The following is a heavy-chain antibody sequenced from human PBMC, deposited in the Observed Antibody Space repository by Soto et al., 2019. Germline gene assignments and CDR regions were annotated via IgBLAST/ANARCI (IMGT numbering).Heavy chain of an antibody. J-gene: IGHJ4*02. D-gene: IGHD5-12*01. CDR2: MNPDSGDT. Sequence: ASVKVSCKASGYTFTSYDISWVRQATGQGLEWMGWMNPDSGDTGFAQRFQGRVTLTRNTSIRTAYMELSSLRSEDTAVYYCAKAISGYNAPLDHWGQGTRVTVSS. CDR1: GYTFTSYD. V-gene: IGHV1-8*01. CDR3: AKAISGYNAPLDH.